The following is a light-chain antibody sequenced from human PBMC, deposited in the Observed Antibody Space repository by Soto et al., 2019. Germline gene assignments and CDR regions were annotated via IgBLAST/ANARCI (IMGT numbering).Light chain of an antibody. CDR2: ATS. CDR3: QSYDSSLSGV. Sequence: QSALTQPAAVSGSPGQSITISCTGTSSDVGNYNLVSWYQQYPGKAPKLMIYATSKRPSGVSDRFSGSKSGTSASLAITGLQAEDEADYYCQSYDSSLSGVFGGGTKLTVL. V-gene: IGLV2-14*02. CDR1: SSDVGNYNL. J-gene: IGLJ3*02.